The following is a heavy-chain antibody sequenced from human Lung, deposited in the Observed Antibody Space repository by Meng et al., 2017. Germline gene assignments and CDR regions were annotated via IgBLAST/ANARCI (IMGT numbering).Heavy chain of an antibody. CDR2: INHSGST. J-gene: IGHJ4*02. V-gene: IGHV4-34*02. CDR3: ARGPTTMAHDFDY. D-gene: IGHD4-11*01. CDR1: GGSFSDYY. Sequence: QEGSGLLMPWEPLSLTCFVSGGSFSDYYWIWIRQPPGKGLEWIGEINHSGSTNYNPSLESRATISVDTSQNNLSLKLSSVTAADSAVYYCARGPTTMAHDFDYWGQGTLVTVSS.